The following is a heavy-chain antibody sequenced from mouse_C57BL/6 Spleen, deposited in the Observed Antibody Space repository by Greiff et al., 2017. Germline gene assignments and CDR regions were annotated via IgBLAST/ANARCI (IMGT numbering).Heavy chain of an antibody. J-gene: IGHJ2*01. D-gene: IGHD4-1*01. V-gene: IGHV1-64*01. CDR3: AREGWDGGPDY. CDR1: GYTFTSYW. Sequence: QVQLQQPGAELVKPGASVKLSCKASGYTFTSYWMHWVKQSPGQGLEWIGSIHPNSGSTNYNEKFKSKATLTVDKSSSTACMQLSGLTSEDSAVYYCAREGWDGGPDYGGKGTTLTVSS. CDR2: IHPNSGST.